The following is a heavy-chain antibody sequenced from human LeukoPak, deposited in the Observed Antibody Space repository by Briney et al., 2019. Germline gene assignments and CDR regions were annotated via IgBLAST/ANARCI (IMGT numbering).Heavy chain of an antibody. CDR2: IIPIFGTA. Sequence: SVKVSCKASGGTFSSYAISWVRQAPGQGLEWMGGIIPIFGTANYAQKFQGRVTITADKSTSTAYMELSSLRSEDTAVYYCARCVSKYCSGGSCYYYYYYMDVWGKGTTVTVSS. J-gene: IGHJ6*03. CDR3: ARCVSKYCSGGSCYYYYYYMDV. D-gene: IGHD2-15*01. CDR1: GGTFSSYA. V-gene: IGHV1-69*06.